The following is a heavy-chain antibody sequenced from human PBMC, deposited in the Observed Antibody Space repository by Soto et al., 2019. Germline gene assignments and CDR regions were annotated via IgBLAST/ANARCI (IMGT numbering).Heavy chain of an antibody. CDR2: ISSRSSYI. CDR3: ASPGYCSGGSCPLY. CDR1: GFTFSSYS. D-gene: IGHD2-15*01. J-gene: IGHJ4*02. V-gene: IGHV3-21*01. Sequence: EVQLVESGGGLVKPGGSLRLSCAASGFTFSSYSMNWVRQAPGKGLEWVSSISSRSSYIYYADSVKGRFTISRDNAKNSLYLQMNSLRAEDTAVYYCASPGYCSGGSCPLYWGQGTLVTVSS.